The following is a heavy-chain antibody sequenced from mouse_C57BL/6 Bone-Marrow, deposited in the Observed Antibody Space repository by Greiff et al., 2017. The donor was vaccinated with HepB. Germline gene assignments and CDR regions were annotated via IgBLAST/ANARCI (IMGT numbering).Heavy chain of an antibody. CDR2: IYPRSGNT. CDR3: ARGDYGYDGYFDV. V-gene: IGHV1-81*01. J-gene: IGHJ1*03. D-gene: IGHD2-2*01. CDR1: GYTFTSYG. Sequence: VQLQQSGAELARPGASVKLSCKASGYTFTSYGISWVKQRTGQGLEWIGEIYPRSGNTYYNEKFKGKATLTADKSSSTAYMELRSLTSEDSAVYFCARGDYGYDGYFDVWGTGTTVTVSS.